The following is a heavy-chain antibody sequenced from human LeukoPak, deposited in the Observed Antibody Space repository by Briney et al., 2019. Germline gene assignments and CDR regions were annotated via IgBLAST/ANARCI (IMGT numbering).Heavy chain of an antibody. CDR3: ARQSRDDSKTLGYSFDY. CDR2: IYPADSDT. CDR1: GFIFTHYW. D-gene: IGHD3-16*01. Sequence: GESLKISCQGSGFIFTHYWIGWVRQMPGKGLESMGIIYPADSDTTYSPSFQGQVTISADKSISTVYLQWSSLKASDTAMYYCARQSRDDSKTLGYSFDYWGQGTLVTVSS. J-gene: IGHJ4*02. V-gene: IGHV5-51*01.